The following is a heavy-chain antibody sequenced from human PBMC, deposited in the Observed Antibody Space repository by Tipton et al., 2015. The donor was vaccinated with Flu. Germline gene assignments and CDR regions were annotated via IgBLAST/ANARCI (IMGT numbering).Heavy chain of an antibody. V-gene: IGHV3-74*01. Sequence: SLRLSCAASGFTFSSYWMHWVRQAPGKGLVWVSRINSDGSSTSYADSVKGRFTISRDNAKNTLYLQMNSLRAEDTAVYYCARDGDIVVVPAAIRYYYGMGVWGQGTTVTVSS. D-gene: IGHD2-2*01. J-gene: IGHJ6*02. CDR1: GFTFSSYW. CDR2: INSDGSST. CDR3: ARDGDIVVVPAAIRYYYGMGV.